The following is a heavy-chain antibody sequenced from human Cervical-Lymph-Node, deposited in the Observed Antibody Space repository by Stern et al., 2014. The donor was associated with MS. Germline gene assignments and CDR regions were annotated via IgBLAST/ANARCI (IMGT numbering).Heavy chain of an antibody. CDR2: INGDGSRT. Sequence: EVQLVESGGDLVQPGGSLRLSCTASGFTFSTYWMHWVRQAPGKGLVWVSRINGDGSRTSYADSVKGRFTISSDNAKNTLYVQMNSLRVEDTAVYYCARAHVDTWDWFDPWGQGTLVTVSS. V-gene: IGHV3-74*01. D-gene: IGHD5-18*01. J-gene: IGHJ5*02. CDR3: ARAHVDTWDWFDP. CDR1: GFTFSTYW.